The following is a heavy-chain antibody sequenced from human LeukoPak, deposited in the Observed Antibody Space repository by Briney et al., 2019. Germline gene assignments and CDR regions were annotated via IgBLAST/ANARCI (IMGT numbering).Heavy chain of an antibody. D-gene: IGHD2-2*01. CDR1: GGTFSSYA. Sequence: ASVNVSCKASGGTFSSYAISWVRQAPGQGLEWMGGIIPIFGTANYAQKFQGRVTITADESTSTAYMELSSLRSEDTAVYYCAREGPSGDIVVVPAAMWGQGTLVTVSS. V-gene: IGHV1-69*13. J-gene: IGHJ4*02. CDR3: AREGPSGDIVVVPAAM. CDR2: IIPIFGTA.